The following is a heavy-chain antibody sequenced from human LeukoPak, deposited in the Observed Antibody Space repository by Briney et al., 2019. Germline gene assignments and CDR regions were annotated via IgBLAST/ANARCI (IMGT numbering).Heavy chain of an antibody. CDR3: ARFLRYGDDAFDI. V-gene: IGHV3-7*01. D-gene: IGHD4-17*01. CDR2: IKQDGSEK. J-gene: IGHJ3*02. CDR1: GFTFSSYW. Sequence: GGSLRLSCAASGFTFSSYWMSWVRQAPGKGLEWVANIKQDGSEKYYVDSVKGRFTISRDNAKNSLYLQMNSLRAEDTAVYYRARFLRYGDDAFDIWGQGTMVTVSS.